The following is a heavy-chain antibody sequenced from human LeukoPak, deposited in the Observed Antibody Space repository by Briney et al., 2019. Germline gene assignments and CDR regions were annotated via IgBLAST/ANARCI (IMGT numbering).Heavy chain of an antibody. CDR3: ARSRDSSGWYVDP. CDR1: GYTFTGHY. Sequence: ASVKVSCKASGYTFTGHYMHWVRQAPGQGLEWMGWINSNSGDTGYAQKFQGRVTMTRDTSISTAYMDLNRLKSDDTAVYYCARSRDSSGWYVDPWGQGTLATVSS. V-gene: IGHV1-2*02. D-gene: IGHD6-19*01. J-gene: IGHJ5*02. CDR2: INSNSGDT.